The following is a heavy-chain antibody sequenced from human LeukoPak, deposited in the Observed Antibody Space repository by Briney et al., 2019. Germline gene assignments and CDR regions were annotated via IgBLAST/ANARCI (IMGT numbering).Heavy chain of an antibody. Sequence: GRSLRLSCAASGFTFSSYGMHWVRHAPGKGLEWVAVIWYDGSNKYYADSVKGRFTISRDNSKNTLYLQMNSLRAEDTAVYYCARDVYYGSGPLGYWGQGTLVTVAS. CDR1: GFTFSSYG. V-gene: IGHV3-33*01. CDR2: IWYDGSNK. D-gene: IGHD3-10*01. J-gene: IGHJ4*02. CDR3: ARDVYYGSGPLGY.